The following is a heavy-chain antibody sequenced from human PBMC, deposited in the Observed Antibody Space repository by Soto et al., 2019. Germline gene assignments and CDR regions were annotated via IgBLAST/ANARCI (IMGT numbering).Heavy chain of an antibody. CDR3: AHTPQEPFIFITMVRGITNWFDP. CDR1: GFSLRTTGVG. CDR2: VYWDDDK. D-gene: IGHD3-10*01. J-gene: IGHJ5*02. Sequence: SGPTLVNPTQTLTLTCTFSGFSLRTTGVGVGWIRQPPGKALEWLALVYWDDDKRYSPSLKSRLTITKDTSKNQVVLTMTNMDPVDTATYYCAHTPQEPFIFITMVRGITNWFDPWGQGTLVTVSS. V-gene: IGHV2-5*02.